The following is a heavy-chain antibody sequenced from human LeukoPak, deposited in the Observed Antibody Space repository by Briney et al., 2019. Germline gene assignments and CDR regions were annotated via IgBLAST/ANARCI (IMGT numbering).Heavy chain of an antibody. CDR1: RFTFSSYG. D-gene: IGHD3-16*01. CDR3: ARVRYRLAETYIDY. CDR2: IQYDGSNE. J-gene: IGHJ4*02. V-gene: IGHV3-30*02. Sequence: GGSLRLSCAASRFTFSSYGMHWVRQAPGKGLEWVAYIQYDGSNEQYADSVKGRFSISRDSSKNILYLQMNSLRSDDTAVYYCARVRYRLAETYIDYWGQGTLVTVSS.